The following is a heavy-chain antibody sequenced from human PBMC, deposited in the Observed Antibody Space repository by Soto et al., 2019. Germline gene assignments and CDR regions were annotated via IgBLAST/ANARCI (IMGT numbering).Heavy chain of an antibody. CDR2: IYYSGST. CDR1: GGSISSSSFH. D-gene: IGHD6-13*01. V-gene: IGHV4-39*01. Sequence: PSETLSLTCPVSGGSISSSSFHWGWIRQPPGKGLEWIGSIYYSGSTYYSPSLKSRVTISVDTSKNQFSLKLSSVTAADTAVYYCARRERAAGTDWWFDPWGQGTLVTSPQ. CDR3: ARRERAAGTDWWFDP. J-gene: IGHJ5*02.